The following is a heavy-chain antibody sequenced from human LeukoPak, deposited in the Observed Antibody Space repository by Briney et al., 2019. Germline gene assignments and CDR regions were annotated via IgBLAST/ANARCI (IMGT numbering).Heavy chain of an antibody. D-gene: IGHD4-17*01. Sequence: SETLSLTCTVPGGSISSGGYSWSWIRQPPGKGLEWIGYIYHSGSTYYNPSLKSRVTISVDRSKNQFSLKLSSVTVADTAVYYCARDNHDYGDYGLATVFDYWGQGTLVTVSS. J-gene: IGHJ4*02. V-gene: IGHV4-30-2*01. CDR2: IYHSGST. CDR3: ARDNHDYGDYGLATVFDY. CDR1: GGSISSGGYS.